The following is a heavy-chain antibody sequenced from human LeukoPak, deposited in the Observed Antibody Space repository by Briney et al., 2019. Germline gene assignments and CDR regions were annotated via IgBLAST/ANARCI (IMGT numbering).Heavy chain of an antibody. CDR2: IKQDGSEK. CDR3: ARGDFRSSPEGPFDY. V-gene: IGHV3-7*01. CDR1: GFTFSSYW. J-gene: IGHJ4*02. D-gene: IGHD3-3*01. Sequence: PGGSLRLSCAASGFTFSSYWMSWVRQAPGKGLEWVANIKQDGSEKYYVDSVKGRFTISRDNAKKSLYLQMNSLRAEDTAVYYSARGDFRSSPEGPFDYWGQGTLVTVSS.